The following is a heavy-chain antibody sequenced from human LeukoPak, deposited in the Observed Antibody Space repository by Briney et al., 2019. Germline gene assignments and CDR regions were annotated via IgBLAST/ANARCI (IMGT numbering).Heavy chain of an antibody. J-gene: IGHJ4*02. CDR1: GFAFDDYA. CDR3: AKDRQYSGYWPTYSY. CDR2: ISWNSGSI. V-gene: IGHV3-9*01. D-gene: IGHD5-12*01. Sequence: GGSLRLSCAASGFAFDDYAMHWVRQAPGKGLEWVSGISWNSGSIGYADSVKGRFTISRDNAKNSLYLQMNSLRAEDTAVYYCAKDRQYSGYWPTYSYWGQGTLVTVSS.